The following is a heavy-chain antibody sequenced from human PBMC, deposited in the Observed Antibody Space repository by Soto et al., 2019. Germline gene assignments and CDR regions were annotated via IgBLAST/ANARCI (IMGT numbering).Heavy chain of an antibody. CDR1: GGSISSSSYY. CDR3: ARRSNDFWSGYSAGPYYFDY. Sequence: QLQLQESGPGLVKPSETLSLTCTVSGGSISSSSYYWGWIRQPPGKGLEWIGSIYYSGSTYYNPSLKSRVTISVDTSKNQFSLKLSSVTAADTAVYYCARRSNDFWSGYSAGPYYFDYWGQGTLVTVSS. D-gene: IGHD3-3*01. CDR2: IYYSGST. V-gene: IGHV4-39*01. J-gene: IGHJ4*02.